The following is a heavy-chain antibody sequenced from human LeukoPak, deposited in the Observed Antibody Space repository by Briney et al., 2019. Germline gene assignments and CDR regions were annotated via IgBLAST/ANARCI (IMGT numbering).Heavy chain of an antibody. Sequence: PSETLSLTCAVYGGSFSGYYWSWIRQPPGKGLEWIGEINHSGSTNYNPSLKSRVTISVDPSKNQFSLKLSSVTAADTAVYYCARGVVVADYWGQGTLVTVSS. D-gene: IGHD2-15*01. V-gene: IGHV4-34*01. CDR1: GGSFSGYY. CDR2: INHSGST. J-gene: IGHJ4*02. CDR3: ARGVVVADY.